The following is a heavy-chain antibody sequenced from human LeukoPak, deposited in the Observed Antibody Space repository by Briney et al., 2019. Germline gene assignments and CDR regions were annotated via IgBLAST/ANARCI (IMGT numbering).Heavy chain of an antibody. Sequence: ASVKVSCKASGYTFTDYYIHWVRQAPGQGLEWMGRINPNSGGTNYAQKFQGRVTMTRDTSISTAYMELNRLRSDDTAVYYCARPFYYQSSALQWGQGTLVTVSS. J-gene: IGHJ4*02. CDR3: ARPFYYQSSALQ. D-gene: IGHD3-22*01. V-gene: IGHV1-2*06. CDR2: INPNSGGT. CDR1: GYTFTDYY.